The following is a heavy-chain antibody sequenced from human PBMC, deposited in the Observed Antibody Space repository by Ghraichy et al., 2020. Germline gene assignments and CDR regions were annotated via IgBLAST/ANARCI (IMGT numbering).Heavy chain of an antibody. V-gene: IGHV3-48*02. J-gene: IGHJ4*02. CDR2: ISPSGTSI. D-gene: IGHD2-2*01. Sequence: GGSLRLSCEASGFILSRYAMKWVRQAPGKGLESVSFISPSGTSIYYADSVKGRFTISRDNARNSLFLQMNSLRDEDTALYYCARRSCATTSCPVDYWGQGTLVTVSS. CDR3: ARRSCATTSCPVDY. CDR1: GFILSRYA.